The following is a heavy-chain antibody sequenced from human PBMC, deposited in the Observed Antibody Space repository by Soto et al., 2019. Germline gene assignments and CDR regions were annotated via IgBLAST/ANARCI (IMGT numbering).Heavy chain of an antibody. Sequence: RASVKVSCKASGYTFTSYGISWVRQAPGQGLEWMGWISAYNGNTNYAQKLQGRVTMTTDTSTSTAYMELRSLRSDDTAVYYCARDRSGDYVWGSYRYTPNWFDPWGQGTLVTVSS. CDR1: GYTFTSYG. J-gene: IGHJ5*02. V-gene: IGHV1-18*01. D-gene: IGHD3-16*02. CDR2: ISAYNGNT. CDR3: ARDRSGDYVWGSYRYTPNWFDP.